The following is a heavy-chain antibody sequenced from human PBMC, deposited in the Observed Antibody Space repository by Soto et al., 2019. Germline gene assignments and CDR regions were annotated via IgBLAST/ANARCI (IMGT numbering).Heavy chain of an antibody. D-gene: IGHD2-15*01. CDR1: GGSISSSSYY. CDR3: ARGYCSGGSCQSSAWFDP. CDR2: IYYSGST. J-gene: IGHJ5*02. Sequence: SETLSLTCTVSGGSISSSSYYWGWIRHPPGKGLEWIGSIYYSGSTYYNPSLKSRVTISVDRSKNQFSLKLSSVTAADTAVYYCARGYCSGGSCQSSAWFDPWGKGTLVTVSS. V-gene: IGHV4-39*07.